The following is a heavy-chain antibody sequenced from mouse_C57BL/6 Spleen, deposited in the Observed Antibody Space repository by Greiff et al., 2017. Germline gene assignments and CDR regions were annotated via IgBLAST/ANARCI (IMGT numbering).Heavy chain of an antibody. CDR1: GFTFSSYG. CDR3: ARRYDYEGFAY. D-gene: IGHD2-4*01. V-gene: IGHV5-6*02. CDR2: ISSGGSYT. Sequence: EVKLMESGGDLVKPGGSLKLSCAASGFTFSSYGMSWVRQTPDKRLEWVATISSGGSYTYYPDSVKGRFTISRDNANNTLYLQMSSLKSEDTAMYYCARRYDYEGFAYWGQGTLVTVSA. J-gene: IGHJ3*01.